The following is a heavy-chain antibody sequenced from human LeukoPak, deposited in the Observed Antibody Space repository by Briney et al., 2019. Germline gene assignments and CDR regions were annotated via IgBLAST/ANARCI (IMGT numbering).Heavy chain of an antibody. CDR1: GYSISSGYY. J-gene: IGHJ4*02. CDR2: IFHSGST. V-gene: IGHV4-38-2*01. CDR3: ARGYYDFWSGYSYYCDY. Sequence: SETLSLTCAVSGYSISSGYYWGWIRQPPGKGLEWIGTIFHSGSTNYNPSLKSRVTISVDTSKNQFSLKLSSVTAADTAVYYCARGYYDFWSGYSYYCDYWGQGTLVTVSS. D-gene: IGHD3-3*01.